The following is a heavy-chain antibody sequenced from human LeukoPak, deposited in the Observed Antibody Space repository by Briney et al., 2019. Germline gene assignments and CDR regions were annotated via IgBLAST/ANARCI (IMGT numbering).Heavy chain of an antibody. V-gene: IGHV4-39*01. Sequence: SETLSLTCTVSGGSLSSSSYYWGWIRQPPGKGLEWIGSIYYSGSTYYNPSLKSRVTISVDTSKNQFSLKLSSVTAADTAVYYCAGDSSSWFTSYYYGMDVWGQGTTVTVSS. CDR3: AGDSSSWFTSYYYGMDV. CDR1: GGSLSSSSYY. J-gene: IGHJ6*02. CDR2: IYYSGST. D-gene: IGHD6-13*01.